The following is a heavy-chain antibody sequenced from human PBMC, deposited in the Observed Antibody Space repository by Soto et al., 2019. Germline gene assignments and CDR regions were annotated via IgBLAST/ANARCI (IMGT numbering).Heavy chain of an antibody. CDR3: ARDWKGAEGFEP. Sequence: QVQLVQSGAEVKKPGASVKVSCKASGYTFSTYGFSWVRQAPGQGLEWMGWIGADNGDTNYAQNCQGRVTMTTDTSTTTSYMELRRLTSDDTAVYFCARDWKGAEGFEPWGQGTLVTVSS. CDR2: IGADNGDT. J-gene: IGHJ5*02. V-gene: IGHV1-18*01. D-gene: IGHD1-1*01. CDR1: GYTFSTYG.